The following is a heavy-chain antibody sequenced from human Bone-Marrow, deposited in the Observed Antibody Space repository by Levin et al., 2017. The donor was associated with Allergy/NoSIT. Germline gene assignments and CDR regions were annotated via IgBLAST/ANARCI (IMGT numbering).Heavy chain of an antibody. J-gene: IGHJ5*02. V-gene: IGHV3-48*04. D-gene: IGHD2-8*01. Sequence: PGESLKISCAASGFTFSSYSMNWVRQAPGKGLEWVSYISSSSSTIYYADSVKGRFTISRDNAKNSLYLQMNSLRAEDTAVYYCARDRYCTNGVCYSADWFDPWGQGTLVTVSS. CDR1: GFTFSSYS. CDR3: ARDRYCTNGVCYSADWFDP. CDR2: ISSSSSTI.